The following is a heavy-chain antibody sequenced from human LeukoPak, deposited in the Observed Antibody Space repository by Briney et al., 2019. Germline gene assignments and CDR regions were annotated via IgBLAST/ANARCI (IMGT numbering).Heavy chain of an antibody. J-gene: IGHJ6*02. V-gene: IGHV4-31*03. CDR1: GGSISSGGYY. CDR2: IYYSGST. CDR3: ARTPTSRVPRYYYYYGMDV. Sequence: PSETLSLTCTVSGGSISSGGYYWSWIRQHPGKGLEWIGYIYYSGSTYYNPSLKSRVTISVDTSKNQFSLELSSVTAADTAVYYCARTPTSRVPRYYYYYGMDVWGQGTTVTVSS.